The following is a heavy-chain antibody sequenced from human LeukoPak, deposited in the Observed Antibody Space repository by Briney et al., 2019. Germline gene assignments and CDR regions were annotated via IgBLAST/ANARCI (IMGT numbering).Heavy chain of an antibody. V-gene: IGHV3-33*01. CDR2: IWYDGSNK. Sequence: GRSLRLSCAASEFTFSSYGMHWVRQAPGKGLEWVAVIWYDGSNKYYADSVKGRFTISRDNSKNTLYLQMNSLRAEDTAVYYCARMDTAMVMGAFDIWGQGTMVTVSS. J-gene: IGHJ3*02. CDR1: EFTFSSYG. CDR3: ARMDTAMVMGAFDI. D-gene: IGHD5-18*01.